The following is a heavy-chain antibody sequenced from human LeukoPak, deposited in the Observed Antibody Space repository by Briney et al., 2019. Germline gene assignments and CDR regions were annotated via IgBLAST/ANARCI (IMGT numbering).Heavy chain of an antibody. Sequence: SETLSLTCTVSGGSLSPYYWSWIRQPPGKGLEWIGHIYHSGSTNYNPSLKSRLTISVDTSKNQLSLKLSSVTAADTAVYYCARHLAPSSGYLTLDYWGQGTLVTVSS. D-gene: IGHD3-22*01. CDR2: IYHSGST. V-gene: IGHV4-59*08. CDR1: GGSLSPYY. J-gene: IGHJ4*02. CDR3: ARHLAPSSGYLTLDY.